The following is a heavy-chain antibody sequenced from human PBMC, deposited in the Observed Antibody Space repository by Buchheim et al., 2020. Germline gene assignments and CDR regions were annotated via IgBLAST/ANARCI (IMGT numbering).Heavy chain of an antibody. CDR2: INHSGST. D-gene: IGHD2-2*01. CDR3: ARVVVPAAMRGGMDV. Sequence: QVQLQQWGAGLLKPSETLSLTCAVYGRSFSGYYWSWIRQPPGKGLEWIGEINHSGSTNYNPSLKSRVTISLDTSKNQFSLKLSSVTAADTAVYYCARVVVPAAMRGGMDVWGQGTT. CDR1: GRSFSGYY. J-gene: IGHJ6*02. V-gene: IGHV4-34*01.